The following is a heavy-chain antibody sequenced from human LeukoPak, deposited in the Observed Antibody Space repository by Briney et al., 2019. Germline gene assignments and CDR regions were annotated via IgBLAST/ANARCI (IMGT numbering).Heavy chain of an antibody. Sequence: GESLKISCKAFGYSFTAYWIARVRQVPGKGLGWKGFIYPGDSDTKNSPSFQGQVTMSADKSISTAYLQWSSLKASDTAIYYRARLGLGSGSSCDYWGQGTLVIVSS. CDR2: IYPGDSDT. CDR3: ARLGLGSGSSCDY. V-gene: IGHV5-51*01. J-gene: IGHJ4*02. CDR1: GYSFTAYW. D-gene: IGHD3-10*01.